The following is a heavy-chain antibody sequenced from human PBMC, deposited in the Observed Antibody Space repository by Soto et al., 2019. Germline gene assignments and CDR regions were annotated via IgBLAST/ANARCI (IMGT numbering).Heavy chain of an antibody. J-gene: IGHJ5*02. CDR3: TTDRWDYYDSSVPWFDP. CDR2: ISSSGSII. Sequence: GGSLRLSCAASGFTFSDYYMSWIRQAPGKGLEWVSYISSSGSIIYYADSVKGRFTISRDNARNSLYLQLNSLRAEDTAVYYCTTDRWDYYDSSVPWFDPWGQGTLVTVSS. V-gene: IGHV3-11*01. CDR1: GFTFSDYY. D-gene: IGHD3-22*01.